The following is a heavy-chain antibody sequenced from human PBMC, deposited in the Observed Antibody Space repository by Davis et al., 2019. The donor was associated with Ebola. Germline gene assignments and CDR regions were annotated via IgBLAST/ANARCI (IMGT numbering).Heavy chain of an antibody. CDR3: ARQDMKWELPYFDY. J-gene: IGHJ4*02. CDR2: IYPGDSDT. Sequence: KISCKGSGYSFTSHWIGWVRQMPGKGLEWMGIIYPGDSDTRYSPSFQGQVTISADKSISTAYLQWSSLKASDTAMYYYARQDMKWELPYFDYWGQGTLVTVSS. V-gene: IGHV5-51*01. CDR1: GYSFTSHW. D-gene: IGHD1-26*01.